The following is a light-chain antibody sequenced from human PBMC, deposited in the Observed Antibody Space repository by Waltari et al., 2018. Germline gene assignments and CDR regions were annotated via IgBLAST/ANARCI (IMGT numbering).Light chain of an antibody. CDR2: SNN. CDR1: PPTSGRNP. Sequence: QSVLTQPPSTSGTPWQRVPISCSVLPPTSGRNPVQLYHHLPGTAPKLLTYSNNQRPSGVPDRFSGSKSGTSASLAISGLQSEDEAEYYCSAWDDSLNAYVFGSGTKVTVL. V-gene: IGLV1-44*01. J-gene: IGLJ1*01. CDR3: SAWDDSLNAYV.